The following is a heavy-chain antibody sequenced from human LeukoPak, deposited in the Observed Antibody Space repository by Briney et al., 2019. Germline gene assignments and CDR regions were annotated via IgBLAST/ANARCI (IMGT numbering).Heavy chain of an antibody. CDR3: AKPHYGDYPPTDY. V-gene: IGHV3-23*01. CDR1: GFTFSNFP. J-gene: IGHJ4*02. CDR2: ISGSGGDT. Sequence: PGGSLRLSCAASGFTFSNFPMTWVRRAPGKGLESFSSISGSGGDTYYTDSVKGRFTISRDNLNNTLYLQMNSLRAEDTAVYYCAKPHYGDYPPTDYWGQGTLVTVSS. D-gene: IGHD4-17*01.